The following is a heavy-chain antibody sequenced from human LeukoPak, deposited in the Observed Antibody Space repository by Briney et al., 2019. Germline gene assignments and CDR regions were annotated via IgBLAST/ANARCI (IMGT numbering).Heavy chain of an antibody. CDR2: ISAYNGNT. CDR3: ARVDRVGASRGCDY. V-gene: IGHV1-18*01. D-gene: IGHD1-26*01. CDR1: GYTFTSYG. J-gene: IGHJ4*02. Sequence: ASVKVSCKASGYTFTSYGISWVRLAPGQGLEWMGWISAYNGNTNYAQKLQGRVTMTTDTSTSTGYMELRSLRSDDTAVYYCARVDRVGASRGCDYWGQGTLVTVSS.